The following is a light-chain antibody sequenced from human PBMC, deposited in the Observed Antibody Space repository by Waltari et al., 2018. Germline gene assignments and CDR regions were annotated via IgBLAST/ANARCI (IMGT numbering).Light chain of an antibody. CDR3: QQDNSYSLLS. CDR1: PSISKW. Sequence: DIQMTQSPSTLSASVGDRVIFCCRTSPSISKWLAWYQQKPVKAPKLLIYKASTLESGVPSRFSVSVTGTEFTLTISSLQPEDFATYYGQQDNSYSLLSLDGGTKVEIK. V-gene: IGKV1-5*03. J-gene: IGKJ4*01. CDR2: KAS.